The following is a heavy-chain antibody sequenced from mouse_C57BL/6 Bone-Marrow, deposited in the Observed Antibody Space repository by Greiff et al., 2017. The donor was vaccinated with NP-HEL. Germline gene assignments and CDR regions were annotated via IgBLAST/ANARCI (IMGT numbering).Heavy chain of an antibody. Sequence: QVQLQHSGAELVKPGASVKLSCKASGYTFTEYTIHWVKQRSGQGLEWIGWFYPGSGSIKYNEKFKDKATLTADKSSSTVYMELSRLTSEDSAVYFCARHEDRYYYGSRGFDVWGTGTTVTVSS. D-gene: IGHD1-1*01. V-gene: IGHV1-62-2*01. CDR1: GYTFTEYT. J-gene: IGHJ1*03. CDR3: ARHEDRYYYGSRGFDV. CDR2: FYPGSGSI.